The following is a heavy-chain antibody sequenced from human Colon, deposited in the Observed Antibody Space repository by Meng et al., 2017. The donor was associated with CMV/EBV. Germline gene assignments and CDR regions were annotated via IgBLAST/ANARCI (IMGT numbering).Heavy chain of an antibody. Sequence: QGQPQQWGAGLLKPSQTLSLTCVVYGGSCSGYYWSWIRQPPGKGLEWIGEINHSGSTNYNPSLKSRVTISVDTSKNQFSLKLSSVTAADTAVYYCARGGAPRRPPGARWGQGTLVTVSS. J-gene: IGHJ4*02. D-gene: IGHD1-26*01. CDR3: ARGGAPRRPPGAR. V-gene: IGHV4-34*01. CDR2: INHSGST. CDR1: GGSCSGYY.